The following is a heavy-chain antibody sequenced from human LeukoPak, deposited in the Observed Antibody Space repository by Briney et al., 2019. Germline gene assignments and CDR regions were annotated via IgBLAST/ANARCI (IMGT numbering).Heavy chain of an antibody. Sequence: GGSLRLSCTASVFTFGDYAMTWVRQAPGKGLEWVGFIRSKAYGGTTEFAASVKGRFTISRDDSKSIAYLQMNSLKTEDTAVYYCTTYDPSNYYGMDVWGQGTTVTVS. J-gene: IGHJ6*02. CDR2: IRSKAYGGTT. CDR3: TTYDPSNYYGMDV. V-gene: IGHV3-49*04. D-gene: IGHD5-12*01. CDR1: VFTFGDYA.